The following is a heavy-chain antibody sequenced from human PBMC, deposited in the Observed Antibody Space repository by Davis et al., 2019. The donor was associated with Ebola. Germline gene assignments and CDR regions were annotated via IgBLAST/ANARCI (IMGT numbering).Heavy chain of an antibody. CDR2: MNPNSGNT. D-gene: IGHD3-3*01. V-gene: IGHV1-8*01. J-gene: IGHJ4*02. CDR3: ARGGRWSDYDFWSGSRGHFDY. Sequence: ASVKVSCKASGYTFTSYDINWVRQATGQGLEWMGWMNPNSGNTGYAQKFQGRVTMTRNTSISTAYMELSSLRSEDTAVYYCARGGRWSDYDFWSGSRGHFDYWGQGTLVTVSS. CDR1: GYTFTSYD.